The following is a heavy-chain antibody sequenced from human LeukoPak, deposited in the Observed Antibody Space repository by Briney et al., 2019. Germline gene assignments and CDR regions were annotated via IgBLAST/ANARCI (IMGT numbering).Heavy chain of an antibody. CDR3: ARVQYYGSGSYYNWFDP. V-gene: IGHV3-74*01. J-gene: IGHJ5*02. Sequence: GGSLRLSCAASGFTFSSYAMYWVRQAPGKGLVWVSRINSDGSSTTYADSVKGRFTISRDNAKNTLYLQMNSLRAEDTAVYYCARVQYYGSGSYYNWFDPWGQGTLVTVSS. CDR2: INSDGSST. D-gene: IGHD3-10*01. CDR1: GFTFSSYA.